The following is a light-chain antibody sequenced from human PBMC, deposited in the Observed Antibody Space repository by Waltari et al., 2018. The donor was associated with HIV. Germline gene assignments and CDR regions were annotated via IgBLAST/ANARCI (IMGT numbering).Light chain of an antibody. CDR1: QSVRSN. CDR2: GAS. Sequence: EIVMKQSPATLSVSPGERATLSCRASQSVRSNLAWYQQKPGQAARHLIYGASSRATGIPARFSGSGSGTEFTLTISSLQSEDFAEYYCQQYNNWPPYTFGQGTKLEI. J-gene: IGKJ2*01. V-gene: IGKV3-15*01. CDR3: QQYNNWPPYT.